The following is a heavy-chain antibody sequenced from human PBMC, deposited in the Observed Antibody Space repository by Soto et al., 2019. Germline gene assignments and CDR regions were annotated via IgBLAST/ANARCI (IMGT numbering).Heavy chain of an antibody. Sequence: ASVKVSCKASGYTFTSYDINWVRQATGQGLEWMGWMNPNSANTAYAQKFQGRVTMTRNTSISTAHMELSRLRSDDTAVYYCARAPRYDFWSGSYYYYYGMDVWGQGTTVTVSS. CDR1: GYTFTSYD. CDR2: MNPNSANT. V-gene: IGHV1-8*01. D-gene: IGHD3-3*01. CDR3: ARAPRYDFWSGSYYYYYGMDV. J-gene: IGHJ6*02.